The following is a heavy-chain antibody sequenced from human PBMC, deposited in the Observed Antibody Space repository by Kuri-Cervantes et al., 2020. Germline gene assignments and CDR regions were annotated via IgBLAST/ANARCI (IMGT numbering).Heavy chain of an antibody. Sequence: ESLKISCTVSGGSISSYYWSWIRQPPGKGLEWIGYIYYSGSTNYNPSLKSRVTISVDTSKNQFSLKLSSVTAADTAVYYCARFLAVTNWFDPWGQGTLVTVSS. V-gene: IGHV4-59*08. D-gene: IGHD6-19*01. CDR2: IYYSGST. CDR1: GGSISSYY. CDR3: ARFLAVTNWFDP. J-gene: IGHJ5*02.